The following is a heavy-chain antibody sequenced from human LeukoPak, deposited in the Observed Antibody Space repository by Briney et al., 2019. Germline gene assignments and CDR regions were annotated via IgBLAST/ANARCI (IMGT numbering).Heavy chain of an antibody. D-gene: IGHD4-11*01. J-gene: IGHJ4*02. CDR1: GFTFSSYG. CDR2: ISYDESNK. V-gene: IGHV3-30*18. Sequence: GRSLRLSCAASGFTFSSYGMHWVSQAPGKGLEWVAVISYDESNKYFADSVKGRFTISRDNPKNTLYLQMNSLRTEDTAVYYCAKSTTVTTQQRGYFDYWGQGTLVTVSS. CDR3: AKSTTVTTQQRGYFDY.